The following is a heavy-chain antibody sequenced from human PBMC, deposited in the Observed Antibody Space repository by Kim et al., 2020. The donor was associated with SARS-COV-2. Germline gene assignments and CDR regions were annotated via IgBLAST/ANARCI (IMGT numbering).Heavy chain of an antibody. CDR1: GFTFSTYG. CDR3: AKRSPYGGDEAYFDY. V-gene: IGHV3-23*01. J-gene: IGHJ4*02. D-gene: IGHD2-21*02. Sequence: GGSLRLSCAASGFTFSTYGMNWVRQAPGRGLEWVSSITDNGGGTYYTDSVRGRFTISRDNSKNMLYLQMKSLRVEDTAIYFCAKRSPYGGDEAYFDYWGQGTLVTVSS. CDR2: ITDNGGGT.